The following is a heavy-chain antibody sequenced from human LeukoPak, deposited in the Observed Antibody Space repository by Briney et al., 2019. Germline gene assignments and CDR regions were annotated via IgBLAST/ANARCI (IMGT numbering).Heavy chain of an antibody. D-gene: IGHD3-22*01. Sequence: PSETLSLTCTVSGGSISSYYWSWIRQPPGKGLEWIGYIYYSGSTNYNPSLKSRVTISVDTSKNQFSLKLSSVTAADTAVYYCARHQPRDYYDSSGYYYDYWGQGTLVTVSS. J-gene: IGHJ4*02. CDR1: GGSISSYY. V-gene: IGHV4-59*08. CDR3: ARHQPRDYYDSSGYYYDY. CDR2: IYYSGST.